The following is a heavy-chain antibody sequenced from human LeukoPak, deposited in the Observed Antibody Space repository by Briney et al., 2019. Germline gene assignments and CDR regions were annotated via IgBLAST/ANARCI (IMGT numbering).Heavy chain of an antibody. Sequence: PGGSLRLSCAASGFTFSIYGMSWARHAPGKGLEWVSTFSGSGDSTYYADSVKGRFTLSRDNSKNTLYLQMHSLRAEDTAVYYCALRSFYYDSSSYYYFHYWGQGTLVTVSS. V-gene: IGHV3-23*01. CDR2: FSGSGDST. CDR3: ALRSFYYDSSSYYYFHY. CDR1: GFTFSIYG. D-gene: IGHD3-22*01. J-gene: IGHJ4*02.